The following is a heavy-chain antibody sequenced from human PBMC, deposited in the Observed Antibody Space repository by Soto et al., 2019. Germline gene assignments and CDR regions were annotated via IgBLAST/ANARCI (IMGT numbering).Heavy chain of an antibody. CDR1: GFTFSSYW. D-gene: IGHD2-2*01. CDR2: IKQDGSEK. J-gene: IGHJ6*02. V-gene: IGHV3-7*02. Sequence: GGSLRLSCAASGFTFSSYWMTWVRQAPGKGLEWVANIKQDGSEKYYVDSVKGRFTISRDNAERSLYLQMNSLRAEDTAVYYCLVAYGMYVWGQGTTVTVS. CDR3: LVAYGMYV.